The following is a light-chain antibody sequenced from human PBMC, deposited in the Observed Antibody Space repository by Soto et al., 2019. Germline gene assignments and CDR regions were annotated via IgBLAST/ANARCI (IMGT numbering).Light chain of an antibody. V-gene: IGKV3-11*01. CDR2: DAS. CDR1: QSVRSL. CDR3: QQRSALPLT. Sequence: EIVLTQSPATLSLSPGERATLSCRASQSVRSLLAWYQQKPGQAPRVLIHDASNRANGIPARFSGSGSGTDFTLTISSLEPEDFAVYYCQQRSALPLTFGGGTKVEIK. J-gene: IGKJ4*02.